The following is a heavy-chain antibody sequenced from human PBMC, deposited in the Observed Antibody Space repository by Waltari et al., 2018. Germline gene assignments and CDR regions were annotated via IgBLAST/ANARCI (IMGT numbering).Heavy chain of an antibody. V-gene: IGHV3-53*02. D-gene: IGHD5-12*01. CDR1: GLRVRNNY. CDR2: IFSGGAT. CDR3: ARGYGDYGFDY. Sequence: EVPLVETGGGLIQPGGSLRLSCVASGLRVRNNYMTWVRQAPGKGLEWVSLIFSGGATYYAESLKGRFTMSRDNSKNTVYLYMNSLRVEDTAVYYCARGYGDYGFDYWGQGTLVTVSA. J-gene: IGHJ4*02.